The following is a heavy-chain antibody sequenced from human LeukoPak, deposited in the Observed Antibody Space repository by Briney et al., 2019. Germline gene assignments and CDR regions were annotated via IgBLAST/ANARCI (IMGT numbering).Heavy chain of an antibody. D-gene: IGHD3-10*01. CDR2: IYYSGST. Sequence: SETRSLTCTVSGGSISSSSYYWGWIRQPPGKGLEWIGSIYYSGSTYYNPSLKSRVTISVDTSKSQFSLKLSSVTAADTAVYYCARLPSYGSGPHLFDYWGQGTLVTVSS. CDR1: GGSISSSSYY. CDR3: ARLPSYGSGPHLFDY. V-gene: IGHV4-39*07. J-gene: IGHJ4*02.